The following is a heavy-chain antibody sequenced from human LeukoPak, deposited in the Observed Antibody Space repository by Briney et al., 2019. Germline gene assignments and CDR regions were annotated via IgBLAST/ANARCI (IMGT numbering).Heavy chain of an antibody. Sequence: GGSLRLSCAAPGFTFSSYAMHWVRQAPGRGLEWVAVISYDGSNKYYADSVKGRFTISRDNSKNTLYLQMNSLRAEDTAVYYCAHIVATASQDYWGQGTLVTVSS. CDR3: AHIVATASQDY. V-gene: IGHV3-30*04. D-gene: IGHD5-12*01. J-gene: IGHJ4*02. CDR1: GFTFSSYA. CDR2: ISYDGSNK.